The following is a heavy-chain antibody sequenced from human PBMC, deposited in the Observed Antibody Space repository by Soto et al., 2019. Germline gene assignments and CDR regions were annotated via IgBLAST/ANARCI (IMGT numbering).Heavy chain of an antibody. J-gene: IGHJ6*02. CDR2: INPSGGST. Sequence: ASVKVSCKASGYTFTSYCIHWVRQAPGQGLEWMGIINPSGGSTSYAQKFQGRVTMTRDTSTSTVYMELSSLRSEDTAVYYCARASDRSALYYYYGMDVWGQGTTVTVSS. V-gene: IGHV1-46*01. CDR1: GYTFTSYC. CDR3: ARASDRSALYYYYGMDV. D-gene: IGHD6-6*01.